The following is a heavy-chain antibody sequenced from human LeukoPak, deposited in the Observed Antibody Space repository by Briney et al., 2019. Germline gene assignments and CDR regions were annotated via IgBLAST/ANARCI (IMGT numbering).Heavy chain of an antibody. Sequence: SETLSLTCTVSGGSISSYHWSWIRQPPGKGLEWIGSIYHSGSTYYNPSLKSRVTISVDTSKNQFSLKLSSVTAADTAVYYCARQEDIVVVPAAIRGGWFDPWGQGTLVTVSS. CDR2: IYHSGST. J-gene: IGHJ5*02. CDR3: ARQEDIVVVPAAIRGGWFDP. CDR1: GGSISSYH. V-gene: IGHV4-59*08. D-gene: IGHD2-2*01.